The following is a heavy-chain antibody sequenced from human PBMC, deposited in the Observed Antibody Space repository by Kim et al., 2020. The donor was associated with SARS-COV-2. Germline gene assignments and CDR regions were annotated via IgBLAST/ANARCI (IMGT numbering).Heavy chain of an antibody. CDR3: ARLPGYCSSTSCSRGYFDL. J-gene: IGHJ2*01. CDR1: GYSFTSYW. Sequence: GESLKISCKGSGYSFTSYWIGWVRQMPGKGLEWMGIIYPGDSDTRYSPSFQGQVTISADKSISTAYLQWSSLKASDTTMYYCARLPGYCSSTSCSRGYFDLWGRGTLVTVSS. CDR2: IYPGDSDT. D-gene: IGHD2-2*01. V-gene: IGHV5-51*01.